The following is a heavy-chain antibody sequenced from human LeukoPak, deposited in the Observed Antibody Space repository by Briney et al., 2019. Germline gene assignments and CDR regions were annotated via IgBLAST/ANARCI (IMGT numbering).Heavy chain of an antibody. Sequence: GGSLRLSCAASGFTFTYFTMTWVRQAPGKGLEWVSDISGSDSSTYSAVSVKGRFTISRDDSQNTLYLHMNSLRAEDTAIYYCARVSALRSSGWFGVFDFWGQGTQVTVSS. J-gene: IGHJ4*02. CDR1: GFTFTYFT. CDR2: ISGSDSST. V-gene: IGHV3-23*01. CDR3: ARVSALRSSGWFGVFDF. D-gene: IGHD6-19*01.